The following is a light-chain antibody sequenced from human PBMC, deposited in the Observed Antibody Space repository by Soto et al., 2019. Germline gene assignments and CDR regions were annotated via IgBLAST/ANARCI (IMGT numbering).Light chain of an antibody. V-gene: IGKV1-5*01. CDR2: AAS. CDR3: QHYDDYQLT. J-gene: IGKJ4*01. Sequence: DIQMTQSPSTLSASVGDRVTITCRASQSIRSWLAWYQLKPGTAPKLLIYAASTLESRVPSRFRGSGGGSEFSLAASSLHPDDFGTFHCQHYDDYQLTRGGGTKADI. CDR1: QSIRSW.